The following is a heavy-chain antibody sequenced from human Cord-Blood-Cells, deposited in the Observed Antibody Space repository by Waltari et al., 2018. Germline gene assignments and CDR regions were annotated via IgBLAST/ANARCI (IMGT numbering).Heavy chain of an antibody. D-gene: IGHD3-22*01. V-gene: IGHV1-24*01. Sequence: QVQLVQPGAEVKKPGASVKFSCKVSGYTLTELSMHWVRQAPGKGIEWMGGFDPEDGETIYAQKCQGRVTMTDDTSTDTAYMELSSLRSEDTAVYYCATAYASSGYYYIRDAFDIWGQETMVTVSS. CDR2: FDPEDGET. J-gene: IGHJ3*02. CDR1: GYTLTELS. CDR3: ATAYASSGYYYIRDAFDI.